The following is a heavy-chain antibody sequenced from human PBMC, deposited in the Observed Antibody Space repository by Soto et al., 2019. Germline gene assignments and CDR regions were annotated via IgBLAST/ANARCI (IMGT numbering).Heavy chain of an antibody. J-gene: IGHJ3*02. V-gene: IGHV1-69*01. D-gene: IGHD3-22*01. Sequence: QVQLMQSGAEVKKPGSSVKVSCKASGGSFPSDTISWVRQAPGQGLEWLGGIVPGFGTPNHAQKLQGRVTISADGSTNTAYMELTSLRPEDTAVYYCTRPSSGYYHDACDIWGQGTWVTVSS. CDR3: TRPSSGYYHDACDI. CDR1: GGSFPSDT. CDR2: IVPGFGTP.